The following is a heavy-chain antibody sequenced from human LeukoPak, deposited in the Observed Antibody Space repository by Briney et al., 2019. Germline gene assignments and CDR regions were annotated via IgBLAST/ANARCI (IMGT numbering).Heavy chain of an antibody. CDR1: GGSISSYY. CDR2: IYYSGST. Sequence: SETRSLTCTVAGGSISSYYWSWIRQPPGKGLEWIGYIYYSGSTNYNPSLKSRVTISVDTSKNQFSLKLSSMTAADTAVYYCARDPAWFGELVGAFDIWGQGTMVTVSS. J-gene: IGHJ3*02. D-gene: IGHD3-10*01. CDR3: ARDPAWFGELVGAFDI. V-gene: IGHV4-59*01.